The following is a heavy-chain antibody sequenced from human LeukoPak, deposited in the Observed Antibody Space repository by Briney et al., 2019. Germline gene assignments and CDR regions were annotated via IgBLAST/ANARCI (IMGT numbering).Heavy chain of an antibody. V-gene: IGHV3-23*01. D-gene: IGHD6-13*01. Sequence: GGTLSLSCAASGFTINNYARNWVRQAPGKGLEWVSAIDNHGGSTYYAAFVKRLTTISRDNSKNTLYLQMNSLRAEDTARYYCAKAGWYSSKSYATYDYAIDIWGQGTLVTVSS. J-gene: IGHJ3*02. CDR1: GFTINNYA. CDR2: IDNHGGST. CDR3: AKAGWYSSKSYATYDYAIDI.